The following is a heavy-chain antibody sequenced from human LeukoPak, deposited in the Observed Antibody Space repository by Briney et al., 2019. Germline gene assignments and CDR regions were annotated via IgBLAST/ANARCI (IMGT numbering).Heavy chain of an antibody. Sequence: SETLSLTCTVSDGSSSSYYWSWIRQPAGKGLEWIGRIYPSGITNYNPSLKSRVTMSVDTSKNQFSLKMNSVTAADTALYYCARDQADNYFYSMDVWGKGTTVTVSS. V-gene: IGHV4-4*07. J-gene: IGHJ6*03. CDR3: ARDQADNYFYSMDV. CDR2: IYPSGIT. D-gene: IGHD2-15*01. CDR1: DGSSSSYY.